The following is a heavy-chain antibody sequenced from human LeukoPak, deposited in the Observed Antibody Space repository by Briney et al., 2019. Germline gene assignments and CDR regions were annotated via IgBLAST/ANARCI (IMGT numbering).Heavy chain of an antibody. J-gene: IGHJ4*02. V-gene: IGHV3-30*18. Sequence: PGGSLRLSCAASGFTFSSYGMHWVRQAPGKGLEWVAVISYDGSNKYYADSVKGRFTISRDNSKNTLYLQMDSLRAEDTAVYYCAKDLSSGCPDYWGQGTLVTVSS. CDR2: ISYDGSNK. CDR3: AKDLSSGCPDY. CDR1: GFTFSSYG. D-gene: IGHD6-19*01.